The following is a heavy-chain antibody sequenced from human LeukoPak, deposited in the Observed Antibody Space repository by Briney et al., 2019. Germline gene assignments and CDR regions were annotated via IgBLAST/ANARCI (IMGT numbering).Heavy chain of an antibody. Sequence: LXLSCAVSGFTFSNYDMIWVRQAPGKGLDWLAYISNTGGTINYAASVKGRFTISRDSARNSLYLQMNGLRAEDTALYYCAPRPTAVFDYWGQGILVTVSS. CDR2: ISNTGGTI. V-gene: IGHV3-48*03. CDR1: GFTFSNYD. J-gene: IGHJ4*02. CDR3: APRPTAVFDY.